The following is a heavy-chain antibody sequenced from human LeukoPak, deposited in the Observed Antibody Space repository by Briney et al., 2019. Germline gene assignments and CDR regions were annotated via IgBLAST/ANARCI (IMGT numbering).Heavy chain of an antibody. D-gene: IGHD7-27*01. J-gene: IGHJ4*02. Sequence: SETLSLTCTVSGGSISSYYWSWIRQPPGKGLEWIGYIYYSGSTNYKPSLKSRVTISVDTSKNQFSLKLSSVTAADTAVYYCARHATTGGGSDYWGQGTLVTVSS. CDR3: ARHATTGGGSDY. V-gene: IGHV4-59*08. CDR1: GGSISSYY. CDR2: IYYSGST.